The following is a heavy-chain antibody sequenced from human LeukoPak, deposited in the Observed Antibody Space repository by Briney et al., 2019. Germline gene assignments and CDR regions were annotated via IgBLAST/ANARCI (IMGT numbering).Heavy chain of an antibody. CDR3: ARLGPAYNWNHLSGWVDY. Sequence: SETLSLTCTVSGGSISSSSYYWGWIRQPPGKGLEWIGSIYYSGSTYYNPSLKSRVTISVDTSKNQFSLKLSSVTAADTAVYYCARLGPAYNWNHLSGWVDYWGQGTLVTVSS. V-gene: IGHV4-39*07. CDR1: GGSISSSSYY. D-gene: IGHD1-14*01. J-gene: IGHJ4*02. CDR2: IYYSGST.